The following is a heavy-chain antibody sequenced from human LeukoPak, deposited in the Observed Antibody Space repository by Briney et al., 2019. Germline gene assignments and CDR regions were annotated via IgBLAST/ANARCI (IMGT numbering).Heavy chain of an antibody. Sequence: GGSLRLSCAASGFTFSTYWMHWVRQAPGRGLVWVSRINPDGTTTSYADSVKGRFTISRDNAKDTVYLQMNSLRAEDTAVYYCARVSIGWYSFDYWGQGTLVTVSS. D-gene: IGHD6-19*01. CDR1: GFTFSTYW. V-gene: IGHV3-74*01. CDR2: INPDGTTT. J-gene: IGHJ4*02. CDR3: ARVSIGWYSFDY.